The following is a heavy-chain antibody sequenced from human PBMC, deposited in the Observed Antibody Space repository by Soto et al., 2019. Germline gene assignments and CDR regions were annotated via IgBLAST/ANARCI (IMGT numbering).Heavy chain of an antibody. CDR2: ISISSRTI. CDR3: ARDNGIAGSFDP. CDR1: GFTFRSYS. J-gene: IGHJ5*02. D-gene: IGHD6-13*01. Sequence: AGCLRLSCAASGFTFRSYSMNWVRQAPGKGLEWVSYISISSRTIYYADSVKGRFTISRDDAKNSLYLQMNSLRDEDTSVYYCARDNGIAGSFDPWGQGTLVTVSS. V-gene: IGHV3-48*02.